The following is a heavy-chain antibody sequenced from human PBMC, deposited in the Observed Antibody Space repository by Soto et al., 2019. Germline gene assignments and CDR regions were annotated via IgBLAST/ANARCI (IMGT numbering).Heavy chain of an antibody. V-gene: IGHV3-21*01. J-gene: IGHJ6*03. CDR3: SREILNYMDV. CDR1: GLTFSSYS. CDR2: IGSSGHDI. Sequence: GGSLRLSCAASGLTFSSYSMNWVRQAAGKGLEWVSSIGSSGHDIYYADSVKGRFTVSRDNAKNSQYLQMNSLRPEDTAVYYCSREILNYMDVWGKGTTVTVSS.